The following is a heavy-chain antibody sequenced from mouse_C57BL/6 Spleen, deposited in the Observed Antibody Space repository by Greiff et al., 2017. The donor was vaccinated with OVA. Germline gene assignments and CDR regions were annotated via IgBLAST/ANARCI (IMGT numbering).Heavy chain of an antibody. CDR1: GFTFSSYT. J-gene: IGHJ2*01. Sequence: EVNVVESGGGLVKPGGSLKLSCAASGFTFSSYTMSWVRQTPEKRLEWVATISGGGGNTYYPDSVKGRFTISRDNAKNTLYLQMSSLRSEDTALYYCARLVVATEGFDYWGQGTTLTVSS. CDR2: ISGGGGNT. D-gene: IGHD1-1*01. V-gene: IGHV5-9*01. CDR3: ARLVVATEGFDY.